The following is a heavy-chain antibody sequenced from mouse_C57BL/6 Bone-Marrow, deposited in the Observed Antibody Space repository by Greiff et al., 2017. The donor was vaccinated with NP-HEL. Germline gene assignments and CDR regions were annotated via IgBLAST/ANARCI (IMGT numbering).Heavy chain of an antibody. Sequence: EVQLQQSGPELVKPGASVKISCKASGYTFTDYYVNWVKQRHGKSLEWIGDINPNNGGTSYNQQFKGKATLTVDKSSSTAYMELRSLTSEDSAVYYCERATYYDYDRAMEYGGQGTSVTVSS. D-gene: IGHD2-4*01. CDR2: INPNNGGT. V-gene: IGHV1-26*01. CDR3: ERATYYDYDRAMEY. J-gene: IGHJ4*01. CDR1: GYTFTDYY.